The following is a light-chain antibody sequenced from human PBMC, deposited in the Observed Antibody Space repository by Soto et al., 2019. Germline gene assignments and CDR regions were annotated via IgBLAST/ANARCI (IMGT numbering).Light chain of an antibody. CDR2: VAS. V-gene: IGKV1-6*01. CDR1: RYIRTA. Sequence: IQMTHSPSSLSASLGDRVTITFGASRYIRTALSWYQHRPGQAPKVLICVASSLQSGVPSRFSGSGYGTDFTLTISSLQPEDFATYYCLQDYNYPWTFGQGTKVDIK. CDR3: LQDYNYPWT. J-gene: IGKJ1*01.